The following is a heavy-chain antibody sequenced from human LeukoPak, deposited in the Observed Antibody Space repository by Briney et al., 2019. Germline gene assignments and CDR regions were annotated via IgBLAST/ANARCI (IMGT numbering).Heavy chain of an antibody. V-gene: IGHV4-34*01. D-gene: IGHD6-13*01. CDR2: INHSGST. CDR1: GGSFSGYY. CDR3: ARGRRYSSNGRGFDP. Sequence: SETLSLTCAVYGGSFSGYYWSWIRQPPGKGLEWIGEINHSGSTNYNPSLKSRVPISVDTSKNQFSLKLSSVTAADTAVYYCARGRRYSSNGRGFDPWGQGTLVTVSS. J-gene: IGHJ5*02.